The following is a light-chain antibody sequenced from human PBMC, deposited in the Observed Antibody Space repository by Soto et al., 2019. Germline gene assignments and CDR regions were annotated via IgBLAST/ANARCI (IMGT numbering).Light chain of an antibody. Sequence: IQMTQTPSSLSASVGDRVTITCRASQSISSYLNWYQQKPGKAPKLLIYAASSLQSGVPSRFSGSGSGTDFTLTISSLQPEDFATYYCQQSYSNPWTFGQGTNVDI. J-gene: IGKJ1*01. CDR1: QSISSY. V-gene: IGKV1-39*01. CDR2: AAS. CDR3: QQSYSNPWT.